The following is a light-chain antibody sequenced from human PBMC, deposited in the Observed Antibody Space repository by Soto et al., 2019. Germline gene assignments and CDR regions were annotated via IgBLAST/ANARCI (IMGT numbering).Light chain of an antibody. CDR2: EVS. CDR1: SSDVGYYNY. V-gene: IGLV2-8*01. Sequence: QSVLTQPPSASGSPGQSVTISCTGTSSDVGYYNYVSWYQQHPGKAPKLMIYEVSKRPSGVPDRFSGSKSGNTASLTVSGLQDEDEADYYCSSYAGTNNLGVFGTGTKVTVL. J-gene: IGLJ1*01. CDR3: SSYAGTNNLGV.